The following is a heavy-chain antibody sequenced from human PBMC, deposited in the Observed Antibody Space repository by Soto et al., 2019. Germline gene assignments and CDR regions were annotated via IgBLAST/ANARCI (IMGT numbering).Heavy chain of an antibody. V-gene: IGHV3-23*01. J-gene: IGHJ4*02. CDR1: GFTFSSYA. Sequence: EVQLLESGGGLVQPGGSLRLSCAASGFTFSSYAMSWVRQAPGKGLEWVSGISGSGGSTYYADSVKGRFTISRDNSKNTLYLQMNSLRAEDTAVYYCALVYRSYYYDSSGYYGYWGPGTLVTVSS. D-gene: IGHD3-22*01. CDR3: ALVYRSYYYDSSGYYGY. CDR2: ISGSGGST.